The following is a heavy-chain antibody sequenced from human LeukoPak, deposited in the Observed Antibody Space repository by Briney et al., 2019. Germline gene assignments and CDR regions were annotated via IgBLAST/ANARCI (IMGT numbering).Heavy chain of an antibody. D-gene: IGHD1-26*01. CDR2: ISYDGSNK. V-gene: IGHV3-30*18. J-gene: IGHJ4*02. CDR1: GFTFSSYG. CDR3: AKVASLVGATSLDY. Sequence: GGSLRLSCAASGFTFSSYGMHWVRQAPGKGLEWVAVISYDGSNKYYADSVKGRFTISRDNSMNTLYLQMNSLRAEDTAVYYCAKVASLVGATSLDYWGQGTLVTVSS.